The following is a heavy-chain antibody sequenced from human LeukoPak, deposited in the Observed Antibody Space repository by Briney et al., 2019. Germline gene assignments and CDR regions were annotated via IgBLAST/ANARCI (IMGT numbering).Heavy chain of an antibody. Sequence: PGGSLRLSXAASGFTFDDYAMHWVRQAPGKGLEWVSGISWNSGSICYADSVKGRFTISRDNAKNSLYLQMNSLRAEDMALYYCAKDRGYSYGYPASWGQGILVTVSS. CDR2: ISWNSGSI. CDR3: AKDRGYSYGYPAS. J-gene: IGHJ5*02. V-gene: IGHV3-9*03. CDR1: GFTFDDYA. D-gene: IGHD5-18*01.